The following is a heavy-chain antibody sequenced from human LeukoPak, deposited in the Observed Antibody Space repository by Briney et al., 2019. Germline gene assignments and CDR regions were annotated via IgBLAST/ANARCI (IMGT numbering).Heavy chain of an antibody. Sequence: SETLSLTCAVSAASISSSSYYWGWIRQPPGKGLEWIATIYYSGSTYYNPSLKSRVTISVDTSKNQFSLKLSSVTAADTAVYYCARDLSPYSGYDENYYFDYWGQGTLVTVSS. J-gene: IGHJ4*02. CDR2: IYYSGST. V-gene: IGHV4-39*07. D-gene: IGHD5-12*01. CDR1: AASISSSSYY. CDR3: ARDLSPYSGYDENYYFDY.